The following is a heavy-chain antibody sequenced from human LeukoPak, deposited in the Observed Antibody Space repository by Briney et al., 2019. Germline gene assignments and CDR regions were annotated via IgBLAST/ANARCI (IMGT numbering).Heavy chain of an antibody. J-gene: IGHJ4*02. D-gene: IGHD2-15*01. Sequence: GASVKVSCKASGYTFTKYGISWVRQAPGQGLEWMGWISAYNGNTNYAQKLQGRVTMTTDTSTNTAYMELRSLRSDDTAVYYCARVSRKGYCSGGSCLFDYWGQGTLVTVSS. V-gene: IGHV1-18*01. CDR3: ARVSRKGYCSGGSCLFDY. CDR1: GYTFTKYG. CDR2: ISAYNGNT.